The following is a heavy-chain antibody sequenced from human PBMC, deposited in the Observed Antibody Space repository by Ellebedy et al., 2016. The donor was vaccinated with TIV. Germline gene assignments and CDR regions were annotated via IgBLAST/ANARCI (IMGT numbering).Heavy chain of an antibody. Sequence: GSLRLXXTVSGGSVTSYYWSWIRQPPGKGPEWIGYIHYSGFTNYNPSLKGRVTVAVDKYRNKISLRLSSVTAADTAVYYCARHRKNDVLTGYDYWGQGILVTVSS. D-gene: IGHD3-9*01. CDR1: GGSVTSYY. CDR2: IHYSGFT. V-gene: IGHV4-59*08. CDR3: ARHRKNDVLTGYDY. J-gene: IGHJ4*02.